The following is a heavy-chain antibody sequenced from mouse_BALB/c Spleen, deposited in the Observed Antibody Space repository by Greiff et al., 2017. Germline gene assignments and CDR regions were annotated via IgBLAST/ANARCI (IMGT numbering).Heavy chain of an antibody. CDR2: INPGSGGT. CDR3: ARFWDDAMDY. J-gene: IGHJ4*01. V-gene: IGHV1-54*01. Sequence: LQLQQSGAELVRPGTSVKVSCKASGYAFTNYLIEWVKQRPGQGLEWIGVINPGSGGTNYNEKFKGKATLTADKSSSTAYMQLSSLTSDDSAVYFCARFWDDAMDYWGQGTSVTVSS. D-gene: IGHD4-1*01. CDR1: GYAFTNYL.